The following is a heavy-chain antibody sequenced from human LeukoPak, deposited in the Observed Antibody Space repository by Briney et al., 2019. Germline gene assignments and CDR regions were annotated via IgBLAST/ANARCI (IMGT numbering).Heavy chain of an antibody. CDR1: GFTFNNYA. D-gene: IGHD3-10*01. J-gene: IGHJ5*02. V-gene: IGHV3-23*01. CDR3: ASSGPKDYYGSGSYYDYWFDP. CDR2: ISGSGNST. Sequence: GGSLRLSCAASGFTFNNYAMNWVRQAPGKGLEWVSTISGSGNSTYYADSVKGRFTISRDNSKNTLYLQMNSLRAEDTAVYYCASSGPKDYYGSGSYYDYWFDPWGQGTLVTVSS.